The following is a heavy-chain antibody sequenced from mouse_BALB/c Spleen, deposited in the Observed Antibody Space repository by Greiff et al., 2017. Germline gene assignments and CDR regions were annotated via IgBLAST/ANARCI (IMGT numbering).Heavy chain of an antibody. V-gene: IGHV1-69*01. D-gene: IGHD2-1*01. Sequence: VQLQQSGAELVMPGASVKMSCKASGYTFTDYWMHWVKQRPGQGLEWIGAIDTSDSYTSYNQKFKGKATLTVDESSSTAYMQLSSLTSEDSAVYYCARRYYGNYDYAMDYWGQGTSVTVSS. CDR1: GYTFTDYW. CDR3: ARRYYGNYDYAMDY. CDR2: IDTSDSYT. J-gene: IGHJ4*01.